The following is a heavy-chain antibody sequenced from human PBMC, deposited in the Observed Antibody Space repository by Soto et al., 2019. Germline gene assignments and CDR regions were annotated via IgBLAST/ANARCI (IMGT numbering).Heavy chain of an antibody. Sequence: GASVKVSCKASGGTFSSYTISWVRQAPGQGLEWMGRIIPILGIANYAQKFQGRVTITADKSTSTAYMELSSLRSEDTAVYYCAKGRYSSSSSHYYMDVWGKGTTVTVSS. V-gene: IGHV1-69*02. J-gene: IGHJ6*03. CDR2: IIPILGIA. CDR3: AKGRYSSSSSHYYMDV. CDR1: GGTFSSYT. D-gene: IGHD6-6*01.